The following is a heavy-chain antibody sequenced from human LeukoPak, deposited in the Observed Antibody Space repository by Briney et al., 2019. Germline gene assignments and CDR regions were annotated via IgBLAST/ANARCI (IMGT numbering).Heavy chain of an antibody. J-gene: IGHJ5*02. Sequence: SETLSLTCAVYGGSFSGYYWSWIRQPPGKGLEWIGEINHSGSTNYNPSLKSRVTISVDTSKNQFSLKLSSVTAADTAVYYCARDGYGLTWGQGTLVTVSS. D-gene: IGHD5-18*01. CDR1: GGSFSGYY. CDR2: INHSGST. V-gene: IGHV4-34*01. CDR3: ARDGYGLT.